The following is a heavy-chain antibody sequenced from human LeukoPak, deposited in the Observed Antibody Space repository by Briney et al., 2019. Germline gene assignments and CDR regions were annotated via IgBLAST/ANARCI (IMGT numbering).Heavy chain of an antibody. CDR1: GFTFSSYE. CDR3: ARDYGGSSPFDY. Sequence: GGSLRLSCAASGFTFSSYEMHWVRQAPGKGLEWVSYISTSGSTIYYADSVKGRFTISRDNAKNSLYLQMNRLRAEDTAVYYCARDYGGSSPFDYWGQGTLVIVSS. CDR2: ISTSGSTI. J-gene: IGHJ4*02. D-gene: IGHD4-23*01. V-gene: IGHV3-48*03.